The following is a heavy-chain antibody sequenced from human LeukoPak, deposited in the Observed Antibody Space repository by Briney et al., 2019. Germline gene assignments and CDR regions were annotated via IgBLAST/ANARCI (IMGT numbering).Heavy chain of an antibody. CDR3: ARKNPYGSGSYYRPYYYYYYMDV. V-gene: IGHV4-34*01. Sequence: PSETLSLTCAVYGGSFSGYYWSWIRQPPGKGLEWIGEINHSGSTNYNPSLKSRVTISVDTSKNQFSLKLSSVTAADTAVYYCARKNPYGSGSYYRPYYYYYYMDVWGKGTTVTISS. J-gene: IGHJ6*03. D-gene: IGHD3-10*01. CDR1: GGSFSGYY. CDR2: INHSGST.